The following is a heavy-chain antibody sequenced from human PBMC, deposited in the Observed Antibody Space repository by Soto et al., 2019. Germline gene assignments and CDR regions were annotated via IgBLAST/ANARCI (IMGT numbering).Heavy chain of an antibody. CDR3: VRGYCTTTPCSGDFQH. Sequence: QVQLVQSGAEVKKPGASVKVACKASGYKFTTYFIHLVRQAPGQGLEWMGMIHPSGDTGYGQKFRGRVTMTIDTSTTTAYMELRNLTSEDTAIYFSVRGYCTTTPCSGDFQHWGQGTLVTVSS. CDR1: GYKFTTYF. V-gene: IGHV1-46*01. J-gene: IGHJ1*01. CDR2: IHPSGDT. D-gene: IGHD2-8*01.